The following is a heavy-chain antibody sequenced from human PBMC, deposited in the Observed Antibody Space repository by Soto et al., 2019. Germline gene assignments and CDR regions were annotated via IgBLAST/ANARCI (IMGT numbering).Heavy chain of an antibody. J-gene: IGHJ5*02. D-gene: IGHD3-3*01. Sequence: SQTLSLTCTVSCGSISSVSYYWGWIRQPPGKGLEWIGSIYYSGSTYYNPSLKSRVTISVDTSKNQFSLKLSSVTAADTAVYYCARDDFWSGYSLNNNWFDPWGQGTLVTVSS. CDR1: CGSISSVSYY. CDR2: IYYSGST. V-gene: IGHV4-39*01. CDR3: ARDDFWSGYSLNNNWFDP.